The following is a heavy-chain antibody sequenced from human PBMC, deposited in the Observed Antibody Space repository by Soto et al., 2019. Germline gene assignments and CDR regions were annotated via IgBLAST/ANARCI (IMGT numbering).Heavy chain of an antibody. J-gene: IGHJ5*01. Sequence: SETLSLTCAVYGGSFGGYYWSWIRQHPGKGLEWIGEINHSGSTNYNPSLKSRVTISVDTSKNQFSLRLSSVTAADTALYYCARQTTYSASWYDYWGHGTLVTVS. D-gene: IGHD1-1*01. CDR2: INHSGST. CDR3: ARQTTYSASWYDY. CDR1: GGSFGGYY. V-gene: IGHV4-34*01.